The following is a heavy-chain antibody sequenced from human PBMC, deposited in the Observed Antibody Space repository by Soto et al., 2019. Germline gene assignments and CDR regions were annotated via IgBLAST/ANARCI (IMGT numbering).Heavy chain of an antibody. CDR3: AQTLGLAVAGPGRFDL. D-gene: IGHD6-19*01. CDR2: ITPIFGTA. V-gene: IGHV1-69*12. J-gene: IGHJ2*01. CDR1: GGTFSNYA. Sequence: QVQLVQSGAEVKKPGSSVKVSCKTSGGTFSNYAISWVRQAPGQGLEWMGGITPIFGTANYAQKFQGRITITEDVSMSTAYMELSRLRSEDTAVYYWAQTLGLAVAGPGRFDLWGRGTLVTVSS.